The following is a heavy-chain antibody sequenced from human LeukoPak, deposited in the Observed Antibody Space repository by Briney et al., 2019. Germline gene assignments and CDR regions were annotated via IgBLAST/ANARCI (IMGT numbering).Heavy chain of an antibody. CDR3: ATANSFDSSGYYFDY. J-gene: IGHJ4*02. Sequence: GGSLRLSCTASGFTFGNYALSWFRQAPGKGLEWVAFIRSKTYRGTTEYAASVKGRFTISRDDSKSIAYLQMNSLKTEDTAVYYCATANSFDSSGYYFDYWGQGTLVTVSS. V-gene: IGHV3-49*03. CDR1: GFTFGNYA. CDR2: IRSKTYRGTT. D-gene: IGHD3-22*01.